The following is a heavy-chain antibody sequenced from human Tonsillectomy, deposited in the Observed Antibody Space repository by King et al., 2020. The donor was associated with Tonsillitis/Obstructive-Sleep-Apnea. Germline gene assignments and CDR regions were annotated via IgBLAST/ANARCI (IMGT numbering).Heavy chain of an antibody. V-gene: IGHV5-51*01. D-gene: IGHD4-11*01. J-gene: IGHJ4*02. CDR2: IYPDDSDT. CDR1: GYNFSNYW. CDR3: ARRRYVNYPVFDF. Sequence: VQLVEAGAEVQKPGESLKISCQASGYNFSNYWIGWVRQMPGKGLEWMGIIYPDDSDTNYNPSFRGQVLFSVDKSINTAYLQWRSLKASDTGIYYCARRRYVNYPVFDFWGQGTLVAVSS.